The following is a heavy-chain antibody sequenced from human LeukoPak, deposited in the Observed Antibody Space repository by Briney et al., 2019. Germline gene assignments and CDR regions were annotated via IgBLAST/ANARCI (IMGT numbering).Heavy chain of an antibody. V-gene: IGHV3-74*01. J-gene: IGHJ6*02. CDR3: ARAPVDDILTGYYYYYYGMDV. D-gene: IGHD3-9*01. CDR1: GFTFSSYW. CDR2: INSDGSST. Sequence: GGSLRLSCAASGFTFSSYWMHWVRQAPGKGLVWVSRINSDGSSTSYADSVKGRFTISRDNAKNTLYLQMNSLRAEDTAVYYCARAPVDDILTGYYYYYYGMDVWGQETTVTVS.